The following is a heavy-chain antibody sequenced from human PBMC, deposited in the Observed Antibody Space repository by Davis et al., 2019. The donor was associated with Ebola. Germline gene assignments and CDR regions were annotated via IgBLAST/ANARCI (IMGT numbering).Heavy chain of an antibody. CDR1: GFTFSNYD. D-gene: IGHD3-16*01. CDR2: ISASEGHT. J-gene: IGHJ4*02. V-gene: IGHV3-23*01. CDR3: ARGGETRLEY. Sequence: GESLKISCAASGFTFSNYDMSWLRQVPGKGLEWVSTISASEGHTHYSDSVKGRFTISRDNSKNTLSLQMNSLRAEDTAVYYCARGGETRLEYWGKGTLVTVSS.